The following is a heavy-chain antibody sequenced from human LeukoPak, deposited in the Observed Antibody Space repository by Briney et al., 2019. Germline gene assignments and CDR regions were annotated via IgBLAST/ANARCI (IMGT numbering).Heavy chain of an antibody. J-gene: IGHJ4*02. V-gene: IGHV1-46*01. CDR3: AREFSSGWYAERSYYFDY. CDR2: GGST. D-gene: IGHD6-19*01. Sequence: GGSTSYAQKFQGRVTMTRDTSTSTVYMELSSLRSEDTAVYYCAREFSSGWYAERSYYFDYWGQGTLVTVSS.